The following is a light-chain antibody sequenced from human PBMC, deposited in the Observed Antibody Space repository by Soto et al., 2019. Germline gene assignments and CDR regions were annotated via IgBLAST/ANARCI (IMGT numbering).Light chain of an antibody. Sequence: QSALTQPASVSGSPGQSITISCTGSSSDVGSYNLVSWYQQHPGKAPKLMIYEVNKRPSGVSNRFSGSKSGNTASLTISGLQAEDEADYYCCSYAGSVVFGGGTKLTVL. CDR2: EVN. J-gene: IGLJ2*01. CDR3: CSYAGSVV. V-gene: IGLV2-23*02. CDR1: SSDVGSYNL.